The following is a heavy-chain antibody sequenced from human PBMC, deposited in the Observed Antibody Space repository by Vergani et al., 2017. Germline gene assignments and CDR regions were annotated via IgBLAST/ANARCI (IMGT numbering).Heavy chain of an antibody. CDR2: IYSGGST. CDR1: GFTVSSNY. V-gene: IGHV3-66*02. Sequence: EVQLVESGGGLVQPGGSLRLSCAASGFTVSSNYMSWVRQAPGKGLEWVSVIYSGGSTYYADSVKGRFTISRYNSKNKLYLQMNSLRAADTAVYYCARSVLAAAGQPCFDYWGQGTLVTVPS. D-gene: IGHD6-13*01. CDR3: ARSVLAAAGQPCFDY. J-gene: IGHJ4*02.